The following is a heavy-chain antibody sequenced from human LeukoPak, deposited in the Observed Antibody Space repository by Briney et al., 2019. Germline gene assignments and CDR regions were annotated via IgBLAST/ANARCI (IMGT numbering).Heavy chain of an antibody. CDR2: IWHDGSHK. D-gene: IGHD3-10*01. Sequence: PGTSLRLSCAASGFAFNTYAMHWVRQAPGKGLEWVTLIWHDGSHKFYIDSVRGRFTISRDNSKNTLYLQMNSLRAEDTAVYYCAKRRGFGELNSDYWGQGTLVTVSS. CDR1: GFAFNTYA. V-gene: IGHV3-33*06. CDR3: AKRRGFGELNSDY. J-gene: IGHJ4*02.